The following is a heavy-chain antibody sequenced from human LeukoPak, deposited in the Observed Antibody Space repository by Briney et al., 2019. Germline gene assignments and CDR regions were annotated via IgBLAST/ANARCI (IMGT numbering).Heavy chain of an antibody. J-gene: IGHJ5*02. D-gene: IGHD3-10*01. CDR3: AGQRITMVRGVIRGNWFDP. CDR2: IYHSGST. Sequence: SETLSLTCAVSGYSISSGYYWGWIRQPPGKGLEWIGSIYHSGSTYYNPSLKSRVTISVDTSKNQFSLKLSSVTAADTAAYYCAGQRITMVRGVIRGNWFDPWGQGTLVTVSS. CDR1: GYSISSGYY. V-gene: IGHV4-38-2*01.